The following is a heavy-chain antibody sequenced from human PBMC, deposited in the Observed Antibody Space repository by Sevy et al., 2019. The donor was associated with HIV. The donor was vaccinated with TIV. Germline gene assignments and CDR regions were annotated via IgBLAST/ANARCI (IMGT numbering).Heavy chain of an antibody. Sequence: GGSLRLSCTASGFTFGDYAMSWFRQAPGKGLEWVGFIRSKAYGGPTEYAASVKGRFTISSDDSKSIAYLQKNSLKTDDTAVYYCTAFAIHPLYNWFDPWGQGTLVTVSS. CDR1: GFTFGDYA. D-gene: IGHD5-18*01. V-gene: IGHV3-49*03. CDR3: TAFAIHPLYNWFDP. CDR2: IRSKAYGGPT. J-gene: IGHJ5*02.